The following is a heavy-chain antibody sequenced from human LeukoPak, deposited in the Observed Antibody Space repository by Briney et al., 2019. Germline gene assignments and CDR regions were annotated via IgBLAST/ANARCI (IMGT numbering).Heavy chain of an antibody. D-gene: IGHD3-22*01. V-gene: IGHV3-23*01. CDR3: AKRGMDYYDSSDYFDY. CDR1: GFTFSSYA. CDR2: ISGSGGST. J-gene: IGHJ4*02. Sequence: GGSLRLSCAASGFTFSSYAMSWVRQAPGKGLEWVSAISGSGGSTYYADSVKGRFTISRDNSKNTLYLQMNSLRAEDTAVYYCAKRGMDYYDSSDYFDYRGQGTLVTVSS.